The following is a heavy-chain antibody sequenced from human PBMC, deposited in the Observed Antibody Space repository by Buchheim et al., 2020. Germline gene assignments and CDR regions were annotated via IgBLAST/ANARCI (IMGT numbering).Heavy chain of an antibody. V-gene: IGHV3-30*18. CDR1: GFTFSSYG. J-gene: IGHJ5*02. CDR2: ISYDGSKK. CDR3: AKDGDSSGWYENWFDP. Sequence: QVQLVESGGGVVQPGRSLRLSCAASGFTFSSYGMHWVRQAPGKGLEWVAVISYDGSKKYYADSVKGRFTISRDNSKNTLYLQMNSLRAEDTAVYYCAKDGDSSGWYENWFDPWGQGTL. D-gene: IGHD6-19*01.